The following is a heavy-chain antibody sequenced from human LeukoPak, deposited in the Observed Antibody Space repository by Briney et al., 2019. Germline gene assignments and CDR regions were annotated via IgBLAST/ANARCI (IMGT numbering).Heavy chain of an antibody. CDR1: GGSISSNNW. J-gene: IGHJ6*03. Sequence: SETLSLTCSVSGGSISSNNWWSWVRQPPGKGLEWIGEMYHSGSTNYNPSLKSRVTMSVDTSKNQFSLKLSSVTAADTAVYYCARVAFDFWSGYKPYYYMDVWGKGTTVTVSS. V-gene: IGHV4-4*02. CDR3: ARVAFDFWSGYKPYYYMDV. CDR2: MYHSGST. D-gene: IGHD3-3*01.